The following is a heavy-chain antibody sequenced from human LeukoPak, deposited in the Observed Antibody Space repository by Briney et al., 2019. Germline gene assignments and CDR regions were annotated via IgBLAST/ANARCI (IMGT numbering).Heavy chain of an antibody. CDR1: GGSISSSSYY. CDR3: ARAAGVGWFDP. D-gene: IGHD2-15*01. V-gene: IGHV4-39*07. CDR2: IYYSGST. Sequence: SETLSLTCTVSGGSISSSSYYWGWIRQPPGKGLEWIGSIYYSGSTYYNPSLKSRVTISVDTSKNQFSLKLSSVTAADTAVYYCARAAGVGWFDPWGQGTLVTVSS. J-gene: IGHJ5*02.